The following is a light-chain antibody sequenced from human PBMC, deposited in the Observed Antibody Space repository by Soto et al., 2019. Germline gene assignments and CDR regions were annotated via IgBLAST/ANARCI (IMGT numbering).Light chain of an antibody. CDR1: SSDIGAYNY. CDR3: SSYTTTRTQL. V-gene: IGLV2-14*03. J-gene: IGLJ3*02. CDR2: DVF. Sequence: QSALTQPASVSGSPGQSITISCTGTSSDIGAYNYVSWYRQHPGKAPELLIYDVFNRPSGVSNRFSGSKSGNTASLTISGLQAEDEADYYCSSYTTTRTQLFGGGTKLTVL.